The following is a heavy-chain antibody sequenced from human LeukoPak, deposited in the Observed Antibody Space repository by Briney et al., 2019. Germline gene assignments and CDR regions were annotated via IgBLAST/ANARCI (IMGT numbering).Heavy chain of an antibody. CDR3: ARGVSVGLNYFDY. D-gene: IGHD6-13*01. CDR1: GYSFTDYY. J-gene: IGHJ4*02. CDR2: INPNSGGT. Sequence: ASVKVSCKTSGYSFTDYYIHWVRQAPGQGLEWMGWINPNSGGTNYAQKFQGRVTMTRDTSIRTTYMDLSRLISDDTAVYYCARGVSVGLNYFDYWGQGTLVTVSS. V-gene: IGHV1-2*02.